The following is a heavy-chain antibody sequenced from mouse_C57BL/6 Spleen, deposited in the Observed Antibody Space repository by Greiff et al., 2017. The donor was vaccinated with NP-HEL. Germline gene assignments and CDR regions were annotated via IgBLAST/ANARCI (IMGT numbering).Heavy chain of an antibody. CDR2: ISDGGSYT. V-gene: IGHV5-4*03. Sequence: EVKVVESGGGLVKPGGSLKLSCAASGFTFSSYAMSWVRQTPEKRLEWVATISDGGSYTYYPDNVKGRFTISRDNAKNNLYLQMSHLKSEDTARYYCASQLTGFAYWGQGTLVTVSA. D-gene: IGHD4-1*01. CDR3: ASQLTGFAY. CDR1: GFTFSSYA. J-gene: IGHJ3*01.